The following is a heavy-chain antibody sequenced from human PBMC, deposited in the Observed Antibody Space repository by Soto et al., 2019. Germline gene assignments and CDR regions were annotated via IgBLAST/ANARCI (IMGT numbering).Heavy chain of an antibody. D-gene: IGHD2-2*01. Sequence: QLHLQESGPGRVKPSETLSLTCSVSGGSISTIGSYWGWVRQAPEKGLEWIGGAYYVGTINYKPSLKRRVASPVDTPKKQVALNVSSVTAGYTAVSYCARHPVLGAVPALGEGTLDTFSS. V-gene: IGHV4-39*01. CDR1: GGSISTIGSY. CDR3: ARHPVLGAVPA. CDR2: AYYVGTI. J-gene: IGHJ5*02.